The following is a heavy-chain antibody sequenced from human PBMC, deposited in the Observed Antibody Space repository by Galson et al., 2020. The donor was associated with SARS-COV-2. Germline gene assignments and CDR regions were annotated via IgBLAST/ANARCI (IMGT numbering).Heavy chain of an antibody. Sequence: SETLSLTCAVYGGSFSGYYWTWIRQPPGKGLEWIGEIYLSSSPEIYHGGGPRYNPSLNSRVSMSVDPSKSQFSLKVTSVTAADTAVYFCARGFELPGLTLLRFPYYYLDVWGKGTTVTVAS. J-gene: IGHJ6*03. D-gene: IGHD2-15*01. CDR2: IYLSSSPEIYHGGGP. V-gene: IGHV4-34*01. CDR3: ARGFELPGLTLLRFPYYYLDV. CDR1: GGSFSGYY.